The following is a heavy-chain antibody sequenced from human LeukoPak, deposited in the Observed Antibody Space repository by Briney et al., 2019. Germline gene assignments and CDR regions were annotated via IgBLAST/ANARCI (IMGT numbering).Heavy chain of an antibody. CDR3: AIDLFSCSSTSCYVY. V-gene: IGHV3-7*01. CDR1: GYSISSGYY. D-gene: IGHD2-2*01. J-gene: IGHJ4*02. CDR2: IIQDGSAQ. Sequence: ETLSLTCAVSGYSISSGYYWGWIRQPPGKGLEWVANIIQDGSAQYYVDSVKGRFTISRDNADNSLYLQMNSLRAEDTAVYYCAIDLFSCSSTSCYVYWGRGTLVTVSS.